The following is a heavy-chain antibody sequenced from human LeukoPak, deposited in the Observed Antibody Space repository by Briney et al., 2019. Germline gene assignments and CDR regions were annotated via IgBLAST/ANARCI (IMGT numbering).Heavy chain of an antibody. CDR3: TTDLTWLFNFAY. D-gene: IGHD3-9*01. V-gene: IGHV3-15*01. Sequence: GGSLRLSCAASGFSFSDAWMTWVRLAPGRGLEWLGRIKGASDGGTTDLAAPVKGRFIISRDDSKNTLYLQMDRLQTEDTAVYYCTTDLTWLFNFAYWGQGTLVTVSS. CDR1: GFSFSDAW. J-gene: IGHJ4*02. CDR2: IKGASDGGTT.